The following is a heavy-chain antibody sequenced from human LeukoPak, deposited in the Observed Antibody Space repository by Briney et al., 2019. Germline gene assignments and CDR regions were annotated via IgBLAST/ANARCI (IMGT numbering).Heavy chain of an antibody. CDR3: ARESYCGGDCYSFQH. CDR1: GGSISSGSYY. V-gene: IGHV4-61*02. CDR2: IYTSGGT. D-gene: IGHD2-21*01. J-gene: IGHJ1*01. Sequence: SQTLSLTCTVSGGSISSGSYYWSWIRQPAGKGLEWIGRIYTSGGTNYNPSLKSRVTISVDTSKNQFSLKLSSVTAADTAVYYCARESYCGGDCYSFQHWGQGTLVTVSS.